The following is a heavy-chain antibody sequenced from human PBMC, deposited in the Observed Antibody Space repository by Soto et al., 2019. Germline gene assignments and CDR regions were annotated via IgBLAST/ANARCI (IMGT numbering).Heavy chain of an antibody. J-gene: IGHJ3*02. D-gene: IGHD1-26*01. Sequence: GGSLRLSCAASGFTFSSYAMSWVRQAPGKGLEWVSAISGSGGSTYYADSVKGRFTISRDNSKNTLYLQMNSLRAEDTSVYYCAILPNNRVPIDAFDIWGQGTMVTVSS. CDR3: AILPNNRVPIDAFDI. CDR1: GFTFSSYA. CDR2: ISGSGGST. V-gene: IGHV3-23*01.